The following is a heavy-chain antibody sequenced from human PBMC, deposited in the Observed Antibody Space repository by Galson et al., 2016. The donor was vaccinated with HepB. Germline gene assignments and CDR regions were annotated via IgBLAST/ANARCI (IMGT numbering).Heavy chain of an antibody. CDR2: IYPGDSET. D-gene: IGHD6-13*01. V-gene: IGHV5-51*01. CDR1: GYRFSSYW. Sequence: QSGAEVKKPGESLKISCKGSGYRFSSYWIGWVRQMPGKGLEWLGIIYPGDSETRYSPSFQGHVTMSVDKSINTAYLQWDSLKASDTAMFFCAGPHGSSWFDYWGPGTLVTVSS. J-gene: IGHJ5*01. CDR3: AGPHGSSWFDY.